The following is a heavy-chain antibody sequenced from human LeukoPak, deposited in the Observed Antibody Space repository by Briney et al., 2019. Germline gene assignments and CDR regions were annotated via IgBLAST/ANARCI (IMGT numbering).Heavy chain of an antibody. D-gene: IGHD3-22*01. V-gene: IGHV3-9*01. J-gene: IGHJ4*02. CDR3: VKDLGFGMIVPRGFHY. CDR1: GFTFDDSA. CDR2: ISWSSDNF. Sequence: GGSLRLSCAASGFTFDDSAMHWVRQAPGEGLEWVSGISWSSDNFGYADSVKGRFTISRDNAKKSLYLEMNGLRAEDTAMYYCVKDLGFGMIVPRGFHYWGQGTLVSVSS.